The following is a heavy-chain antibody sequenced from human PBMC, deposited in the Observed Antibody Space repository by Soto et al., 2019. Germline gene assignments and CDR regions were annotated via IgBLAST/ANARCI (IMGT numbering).Heavy chain of an antibody. CDR2: ISAYNGNT. CDR3: ARVVGRPWNYYDSSGYSDAFDI. CDR1: GYTFTSYG. V-gene: IGHV1-18*01. J-gene: IGHJ3*02. Sequence: QVQLVQSGAEVKKPGASVKVSCKASGYTFTSYGISWVRQAPGQGLEWMGWISAYNGNTNYAQKLQGRVTMTRDTSTSTAYMELRSLRSDDTAVYYCARVVGRPWNYYDSSGYSDAFDIWGQGTMVTVSS. D-gene: IGHD3-22*01.